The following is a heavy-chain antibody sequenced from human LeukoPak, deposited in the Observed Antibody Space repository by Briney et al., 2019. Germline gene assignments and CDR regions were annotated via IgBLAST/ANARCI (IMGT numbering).Heavy chain of an antibody. V-gene: IGHV1-46*01. D-gene: IGHD6-13*01. CDR1: GYTFISYS. J-gene: IGHJ4*02. CDR2: IITKDDST. CDR3: ARDQSPFRLIAAYPDY. Sequence: ASVKVSCKASGYTFISYSMHWVRQAPGQGLEWMGVIITKDDSTTYAQKFQGRVTMTSDTSTNTVYMELSSLRSEDTAVYYCARDQSPFRLIAAYPDYWGLGTLVTVSS.